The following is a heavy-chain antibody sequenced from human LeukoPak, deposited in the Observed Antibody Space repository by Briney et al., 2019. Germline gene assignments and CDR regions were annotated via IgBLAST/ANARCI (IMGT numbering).Heavy chain of an antibody. CDR1: GFTFDDYA. CDR3: AKEATDSATIDY. D-gene: IGHD1-1*01. Sequence: GGSLRLSCAASGFTFDDYAMHWVRQATGKGLEWVSGISWNSGNLVYADSVKGRFTISRDNAKNSLYLQMNSLRAEDTALYYCAKEATDSATIDYWGQGTLVTVSS. V-gene: IGHV3-9*01. J-gene: IGHJ4*02. CDR2: ISWNSGNL.